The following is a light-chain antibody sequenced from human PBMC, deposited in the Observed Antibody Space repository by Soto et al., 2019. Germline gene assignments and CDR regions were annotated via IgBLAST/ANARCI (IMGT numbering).Light chain of an antibody. Sequence: EIVLTQSPGTLSLSPGERATLSCRASQSVTKNYLAWYQQKSGQAPRLLIYDASRRATGIPDRFSGSGSGTEFTLTISRLEPEDFAVYYCQQCARAPLTFGQGTKVEIK. J-gene: IGKJ1*01. CDR2: DAS. CDR1: QSVTKNY. V-gene: IGKV3-20*01. CDR3: QQCARAPLT.